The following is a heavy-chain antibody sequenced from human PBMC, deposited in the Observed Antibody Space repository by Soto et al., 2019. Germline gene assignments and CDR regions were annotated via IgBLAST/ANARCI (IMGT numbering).Heavy chain of an antibody. J-gene: IGHJ4*02. V-gene: IGHV4-30-4*01. CDR2: IYYSGST. Sequence: SETLSLTCTVSGGSISSGDYYWSWIRQPPGKGLEWIGYIYYSGSTYYNPSLKSRVTISVDTSKNQFSLKLSSVTAADTAVYYCARDSYPYAPFAYWGQGTLVTVSS. CDR1: GGSISSGDYY. D-gene: IGHD3-16*01. CDR3: ARDSYPYAPFAY.